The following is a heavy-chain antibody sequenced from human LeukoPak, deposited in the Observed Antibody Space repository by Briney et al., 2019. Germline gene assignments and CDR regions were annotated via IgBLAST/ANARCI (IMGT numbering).Heavy chain of an antibody. CDR2: ISGGGGST. V-gene: IGHV3-23*01. CDR1: GFVFSNYA. Sequence: GGSLRLSCAASGFVFSNYAMSWVRQAPGKGPEWVSTISGGGGSTYFADSVKGRFTISRDNSKNTLYLQMNSLRAEDTAVYYCAKDYGDLYWYFDLWGRGTLVTVSS. CDR3: AKDYGDLYWYFDL. D-gene: IGHD4-17*01. J-gene: IGHJ2*01.